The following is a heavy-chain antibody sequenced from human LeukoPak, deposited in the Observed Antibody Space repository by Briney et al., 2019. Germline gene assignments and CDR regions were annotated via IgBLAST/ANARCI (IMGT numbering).Heavy chain of an antibody. CDR1: GYTFTSYD. J-gene: IGHJ4*02. Sequence: ASVNVSCTASGYTFTSYDFNWLRQATGQGPEWMGWMNPNSGATGYAQKFQGRVTMTRSASINTAYMELTNLRSEDTAVYYCAREIFPTVTKDYWGQGTLVTVSS. CDR2: MNPNSGAT. D-gene: IGHD4-17*01. CDR3: AREIFPTVTKDY. V-gene: IGHV1-8*01.